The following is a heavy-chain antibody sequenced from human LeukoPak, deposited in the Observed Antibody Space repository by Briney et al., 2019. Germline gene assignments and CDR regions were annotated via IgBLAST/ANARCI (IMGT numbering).Heavy chain of an antibody. CDR3: ARGLSGYSSSLGY. CDR1: GFTFDDYA. CDR2: ISWNSGSI. Sequence: GRSLRLSCAASGFTFDDYAMHWVRQAPGKGLEWVSGISWNSGSIGYADSVKGRFTISRDSAKNTLYLQMNSLRAEDTAVYYCARGLSGYSSSLGYWGQGTLVTVSS. D-gene: IGHD6-6*01. J-gene: IGHJ4*02. V-gene: IGHV3-9*01.